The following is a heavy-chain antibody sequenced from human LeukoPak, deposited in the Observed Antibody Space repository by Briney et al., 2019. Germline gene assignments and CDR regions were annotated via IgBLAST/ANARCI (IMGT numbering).Heavy chain of an antibody. D-gene: IGHD3-22*01. CDR3: ARGVGDSRGYYYYFDY. V-gene: IGHV3-33*01. CDR2: IWVDGSNN. Sequence: GRSLRLSCAASGFTFSSYGMHWARQAPGKGLEWVALIWVDGSNNYYADSVKGRFTISRDNSKNTLFLQMNSLRAEDTAVYYCARGVGDSRGYYYYFDYWGQGTLVTVSS. CDR1: GFTFSSYG. J-gene: IGHJ4*02.